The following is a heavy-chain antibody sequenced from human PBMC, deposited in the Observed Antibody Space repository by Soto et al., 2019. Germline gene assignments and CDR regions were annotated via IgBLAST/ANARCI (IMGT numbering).Heavy chain of an antibody. CDR2: IYSGGST. D-gene: IGHD3-22*01. V-gene: IGHV3-66*01. CDR1: GFTVSSSY. J-gene: IGHJ3*02. CDR3: ARGQVYYDSSGYAFDI. Sequence: GGSLRLSCAASGFTVSSSYMSWVRQAPGKGLEWVSLIYSGGSTYYADSVKGRFTISRDNSKNTLYLQMNSLRAEDTAVYYCARGQVYYDSSGYAFDIWGQGTMVTVSS.